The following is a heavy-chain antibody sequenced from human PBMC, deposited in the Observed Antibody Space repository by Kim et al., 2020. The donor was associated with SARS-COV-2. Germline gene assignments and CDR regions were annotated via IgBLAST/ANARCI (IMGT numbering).Heavy chain of an antibody. V-gene: IGHV3-23*01. CDR2: ISGNGGST. CDR1: GFTFSNYG. CDR3: AKVGQQSVKHYYDDLGV. D-gene: IGHD6-13*01. J-gene: IGHJ6*01. Sequence: GGSLRLSCTASGFTFSNYGMSWVRQAPGKGLEWVAAISGNGGSTYYADSVKGRFTISRDNSKNTLYLQMNSLRPEDTALYYCAKVGQQSVKHYYDDLGV.